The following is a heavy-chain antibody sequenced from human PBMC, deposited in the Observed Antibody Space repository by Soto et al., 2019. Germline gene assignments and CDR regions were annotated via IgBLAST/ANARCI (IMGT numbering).Heavy chain of an antibody. J-gene: IGHJ5*02. CDR1: GGSISSGDYY. Sequence: QVQLQESGPGLVKPSQTLSLTCTVSGGSISSGDYYWSWIRQPPGKGLEWIGYIYYSGSTYYNPSLKSRVTISVDTSKNQFSLKLSSVTAADTAVYYCARVLTWNYADGYWFDPWGQGTLVTVSS. CDR3: ARVLTWNYADGYWFDP. V-gene: IGHV4-30-4*01. D-gene: IGHD1-7*01. CDR2: IYYSGST.